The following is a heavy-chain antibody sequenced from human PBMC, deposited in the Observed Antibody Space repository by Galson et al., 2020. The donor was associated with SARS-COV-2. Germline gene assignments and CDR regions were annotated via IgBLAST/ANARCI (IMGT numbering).Heavy chain of an antibody. J-gene: IGHJ4*02. D-gene: IGHD3-22*01. V-gene: IGHV3-11*01. CDR2: ISTSGDNI. CDR3: ARVSTDAYDCGSRGYYADY. Sequence: GGSLRLSCAASGFSFSDYFMTWIRQAPGKGLEWVAYISTSGDNIYYTDSVKGRFTISRDNAKNSLYLQMNSLRAEDTAVYYCARVSTDAYDCGSRGYYADYWCQGTLVTFS. CDR1: GFSFSDYF.